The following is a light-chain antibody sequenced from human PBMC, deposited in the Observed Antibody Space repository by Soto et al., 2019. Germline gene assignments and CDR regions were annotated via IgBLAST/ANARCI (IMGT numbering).Light chain of an antibody. CDR1: TAAVTSSLF. CDR3: LLSYSGTRV. V-gene: IGLV7-46*01. J-gene: IGLJ2*01. Sequence: QAVVTQEPSLTVSPGGTVTLTCCSSTAAVTSSLFHYGFQHKPAQTPRTLIYDTGNKHSWTPVRFSGSLLGDKAALTLSGAQPEDEADYSCLLSYSGTRVFGGGTKLTVL. CDR2: DTG.